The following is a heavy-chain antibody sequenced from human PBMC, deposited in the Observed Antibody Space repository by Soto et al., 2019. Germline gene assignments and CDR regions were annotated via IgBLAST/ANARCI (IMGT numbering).Heavy chain of an antibody. Sequence: QVQLQESGPGLVKPSETLSLTCTVSGGSISSYYCSWIRQPPGKGLEWIGYIYYSGSTNYNPSLKSRVTISVDTAKNQFTLKLSAVTAADTAGYYCARHTVEYQLLIHAFDIWGQGTMVTVSS. V-gene: IGHV4-59*08. D-gene: IGHD2-2*01. J-gene: IGHJ3*02. CDR3: ARHTVEYQLLIHAFDI. CDR2: IYYSGST. CDR1: GGSISSYY.